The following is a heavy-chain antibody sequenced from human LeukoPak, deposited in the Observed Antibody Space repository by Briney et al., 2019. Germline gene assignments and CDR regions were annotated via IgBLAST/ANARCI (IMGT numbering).Heavy chain of an antibody. V-gene: IGHV1-18*01. CDR2: ISAYNGNT. Sequence: GASVKVSCKASGGTFSSYAISWVRQAPGQGLEWMGWISAYNGNTNYAQKLQGRVTMTTDTSTSTAYMELRSLRSDDTAVYYCARDGCTNGVCYDYYFDYWGQGTLVTVSS. J-gene: IGHJ4*02. CDR3: ARDGCTNGVCYDYYFDY. CDR1: GGTFSSYA. D-gene: IGHD2-8*01.